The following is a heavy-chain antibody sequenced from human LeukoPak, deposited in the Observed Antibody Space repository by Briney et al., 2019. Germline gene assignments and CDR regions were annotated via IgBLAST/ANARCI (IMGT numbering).Heavy chain of an antibody. J-gene: IGHJ4*02. CDR1: GGSISSYY. D-gene: IGHD6-13*01. V-gene: IGHV4-59*01. CDR2: IYYSGST. CDR3: ARGSDTAAGLY. Sequence: PSQTLSLTCTASGGSISSYYWSWIRQPPGKGLEWIGYIYYSGSTNYNPSLKSRVTISVDTSKNQFSLKLSSVTAADTAVYYCARGSDTAAGLYWGQGTLVTVSS.